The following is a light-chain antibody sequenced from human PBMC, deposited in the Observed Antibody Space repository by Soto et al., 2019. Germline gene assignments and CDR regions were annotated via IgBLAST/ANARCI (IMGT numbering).Light chain of an antibody. Sequence: AIQMTQSPSSLSASVGDRVTITCRASQGIRIDVGWYQQKPGKAPKLLISAASSLQSGVPSRFSGSGSGTDFTRTISSLQPEDFATYYCLQDYNYPYTFGQGTKLEIK. CDR3: LQDYNYPYT. CDR1: QGIRID. V-gene: IGKV1-6*01. J-gene: IGKJ2*01. CDR2: AAS.